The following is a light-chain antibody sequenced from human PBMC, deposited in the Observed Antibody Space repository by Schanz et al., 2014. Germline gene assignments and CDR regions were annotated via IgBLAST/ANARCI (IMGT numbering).Light chain of an antibody. CDR1: TSNIGSNY. Sequence: QSVLTQPPSASGTPGQRVTISCSGRTSNIGSNYVYGYQQLPGTAPKLLIYRINERPSGVPDRFSGSKSGTSASLAISGLRSEDEADYYCAAWDDSLNGRVFGGGTKLTVL. J-gene: IGLJ2*01. V-gene: IGLV1-47*01. CDR3: AAWDDSLNGRV. CDR2: RIN.